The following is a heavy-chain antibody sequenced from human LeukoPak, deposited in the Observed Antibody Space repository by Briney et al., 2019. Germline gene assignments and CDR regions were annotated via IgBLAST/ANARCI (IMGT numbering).Heavy chain of an antibody. J-gene: IGHJ4*02. CDR2: IKQDGSEK. V-gene: IGHV3-7*01. D-gene: IGHD6-19*01. CDR3: ARGLAVAGYFDY. Sequence: GGSLRLSCAASGFTFSSYSMNWVRQAPGKGLEWVANIKQDGSEKYYVDSVKGRFTISRDNAKNSLYLQMNSLRAEDTAVYYCARGLAVAGYFDYWGQGTLVTVSS. CDR1: GFTFSSYS.